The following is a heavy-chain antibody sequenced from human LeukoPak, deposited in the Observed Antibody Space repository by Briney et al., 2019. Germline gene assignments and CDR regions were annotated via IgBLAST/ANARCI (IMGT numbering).Heavy chain of an antibody. V-gene: IGHV3-66*04. CDR2: IYAGGDT. Sequence: GGSLRLSCIASGFTFGDYAMDWVRQAPGKGLEWVSIIYAGGDTYYADSVRGRFIISRDNSENTVYLQMNSLRAEDTAVYFCARPPGLAGLYSYYYGVDVWGQGTTVTVSS. J-gene: IGHJ6*02. D-gene: IGHD6-19*01. CDR1: GFTFGDYA. CDR3: ARPPGLAGLYSYYYGVDV.